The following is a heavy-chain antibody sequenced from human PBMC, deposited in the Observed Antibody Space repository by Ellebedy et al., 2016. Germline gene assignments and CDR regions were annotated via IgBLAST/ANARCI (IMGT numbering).Heavy chain of an antibody. Sequence: GGSLRLXCAASGFTFSGSAMHWVRQASGKGLEWVGRIRSKANSYATAYAASVKGRFTISRDDSKNTAYLQMNSLKTEDTAVYYCTRHSDGYCSSTSCYWAQYYFDYWGQGTLVTVSS. CDR2: IRSKANSYAT. D-gene: IGHD2-2*03. V-gene: IGHV3-73*01. J-gene: IGHJ4*02. CDR1: GFTFSGSA. CDR3: TRHSDGYCSSTSCYWAQYYFDY.